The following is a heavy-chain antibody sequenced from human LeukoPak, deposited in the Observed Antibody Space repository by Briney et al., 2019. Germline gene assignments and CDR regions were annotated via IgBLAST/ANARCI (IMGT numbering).Heavy chain of an antibody. V-gene: IGHV3-23*01. Sequence: GGSLRLSCAASGFTFSKNAMSWVRQAPGKGLEWVSTISGSGGSTYYADSVKGRFTISRDNSKNTLYLQMNSLRAEDTAVYYCAKRKDCGGDCYSIDYWGQGILVTVSS. CDR3: AKRKDCGGDCYSIDY. CDR2: ISGSGGST. J-gene: IGHJ4*02. D-gene: IGHD2-21*01. CDR1: GFTFSKNA.